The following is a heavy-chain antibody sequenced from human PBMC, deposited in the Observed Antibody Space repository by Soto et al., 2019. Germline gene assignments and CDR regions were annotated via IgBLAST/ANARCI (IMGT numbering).Heavy chain of an antibody. Sequence: GGSLRLSSAASGFTFSSYSMNWVRQAPGKGLEWVSSISSSSSYIYYADSVTGRFTISTDNAKNSLYLQMNSLRAEDTAVYYSARETVYWSGGMGETEAFDMWGEETMVTASS. V-gene: IGHV3-21*01. CDR2: ISSSSSYI. CDR1: GFTFSSYS. J-gene: IGHJ3*02. D-gene: IGHD2-15*01. CDR3: ARETVYWSGGMGETEAFDM.